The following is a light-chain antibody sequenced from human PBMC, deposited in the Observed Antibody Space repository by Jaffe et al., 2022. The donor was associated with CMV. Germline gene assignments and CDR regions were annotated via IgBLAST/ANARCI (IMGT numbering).Light chain of an antibody. Sequence: ETVLTQSPDTLSLSPGETATLSCRASQSVGSSYLAWYQQRPGQAPRLLIYGASNRAPAIPDRFSGSGSGTDFTLTISRLEPEDFAVYYCQQYGSSPPYTFGQGTKLEIK. CDR2: GAS. V-gene: IGKV3-20*01. J-gene: IGKJ2*01. CDR1: QSVGSSY. CDR3: QQYGSSPPYT.